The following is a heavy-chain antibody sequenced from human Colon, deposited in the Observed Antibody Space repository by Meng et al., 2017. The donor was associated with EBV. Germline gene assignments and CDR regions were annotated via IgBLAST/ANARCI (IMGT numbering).Heavy chain of an antibody. V-gene: IGHV4-39*06. J-gene: IGHJ4*02. CDR2: ISYGGST. D-gene: IGHD5-18*01. Sequence: RRQLPELAPGLAKPSETLSLTCTVSGGSISSSSYSCAWIRQPPGKGLEWIGGISYGGSTSYNPSLKSRVTISIDTSKNQFSLSLTSVTAADTAIYYCARGIQIWHEIDYWGQGTLVTVSS. CDR1: GGSISSSSYS. CDR3: ARGIQIWHEIDY.